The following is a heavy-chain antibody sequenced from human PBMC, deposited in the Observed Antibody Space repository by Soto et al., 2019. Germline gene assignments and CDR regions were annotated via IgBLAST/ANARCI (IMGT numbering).Heavy chain of an antibody. D-gene: IGHD3-3*01. CDR1: GYTFTSYG. J-gene: IGHJ6*03. CDR2: ISAYNGNT. V-gene: IGHV1-18*01. CDR3: ARDRKDVGFLEWLTPANYYYYYMDV. Sequence: GASGKVSCKASGYTFTSYGISWVRQAPGQGLEWMGWISAYNGNTNYAQKLQGRVTMTTDTSTSTAYMELRSLRSDDTAVYYCARDRKDVGFLEWLTPANYYYYYMDVWGKGTTVTVSS.